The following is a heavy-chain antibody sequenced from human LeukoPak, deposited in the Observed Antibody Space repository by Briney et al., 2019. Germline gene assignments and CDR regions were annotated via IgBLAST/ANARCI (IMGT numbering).Heavy chain of an antibody. J-gene: IGHJ4*02. CDR2: IYPRDGST. V-gene: IGHV1-46*01. Sequence: LMGMIYPRDGSTSYAQKFQGRVTVTRDTSTSTVHMELSGLRSEDTAVYYCARDQEGFDYWGQGTLVTVSS. CDR3: ARDQEGFDY.